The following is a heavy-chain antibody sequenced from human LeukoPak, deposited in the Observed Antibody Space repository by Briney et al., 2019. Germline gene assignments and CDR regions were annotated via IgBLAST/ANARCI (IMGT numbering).Heavy chain of an antibody. Sequence: GGSLRLSCAVSGFNFDDYAIHRVRQGPGKGLEWVAGISANGGFISYGESVKGRFTIPRDNPRNSVFLQMNFLRAEDMAMYFCTKEVQRWHSYFYRPSYALDIWGQGTMVSVSS. J-gene: IGHJ3*02. D-gene: IGHD3-22*01. CDR1: GFNFDDYA. CDR2: ISANGGFI. V-gene: IGHV3-9*03. CDR3: TKEVQRWHSYFYRPSYALDI.